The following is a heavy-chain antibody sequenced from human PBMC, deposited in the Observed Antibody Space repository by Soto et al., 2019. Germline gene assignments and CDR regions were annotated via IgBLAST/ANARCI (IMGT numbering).Heavy chain of an antibody. D-gene: IGHD3-10*01. CDR1: GDSISSSYW. CDR2: IYHSGST. Sequence: QVQLQESGPGLVKPSGTLSLTCAVSGDSISSSYWWSWVRQPPGKGLEWIGEIYHSGSTNYNPSLKRRDTISVDKSKNQFSLKLSSVTAADTAVSYCARVSGSYYYGMDVWGQGTTVTVSS. V-gene: IGHV4-4*02. J-gene: IGHJ6*02. CDR3: ARVSGSYYYGMDV.